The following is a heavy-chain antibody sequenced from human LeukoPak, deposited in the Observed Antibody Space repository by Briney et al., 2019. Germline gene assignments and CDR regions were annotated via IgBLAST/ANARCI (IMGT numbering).Heavy chain of an antibody. V-gene: IGHV3-23*01. CDR3: AKDRTPDGFYSIDY. J-gene: IGHJ4*02. D-gene: IGHD2-15*01. CDR2: ITGNSGLI. CDR1: GFTFGIYA. Sequence: AGRSLRLSCTGSGFTFGIYAMNWVRQAPGKGLEWVSVITGNSGLIDYADSVKGRFTISRDNDRNTLYLQMTTLRAEDTAIYFCAKDRTPDGFYSIDYWGQGVLVTVSS.